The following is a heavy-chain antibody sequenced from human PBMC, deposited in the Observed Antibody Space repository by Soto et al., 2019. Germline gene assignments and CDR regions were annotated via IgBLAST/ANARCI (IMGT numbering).Heavy chain of an antibody. CDR3: ARMVTSRSYYNVLDY. CDR1: GDAIINKF. CDR2: IYYTGNT. D-gene: IGHD3-10*01. Sequence: SESLFLTCSVSGDAIINKFCNWFRQPPGKGLEWIGYIYYTGNTNYNPSLKSRVTLSVDSSKKQCSLELTSVTAADTALYYCARMVTSRSYYNVLDYWGQGILVTVSS. V-gene: IGHV4-59*08. J-gene: IGHJ4*02.